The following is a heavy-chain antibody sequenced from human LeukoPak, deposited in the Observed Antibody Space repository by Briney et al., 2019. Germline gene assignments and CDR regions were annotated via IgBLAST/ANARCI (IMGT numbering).Heavy chain of an antibody. CDR1: GFSFSDYY. D-gene: IGHD2-8*01. CDR2: IVGSGTSA. J-gene: IGHJ6*02. V-gene: IGHV3-11*01. Sequence: GGSLRLSCAASGFSFSDYYMNWIRQAPGKGLEWISYIVGSGTSAYYADSVKGRFFISRDNAKKSLYLQVNNLRAEDTAVYYCTRGGLYLTDALDVWGRGTTVTVSS. CDR3: TRGGLYLTDALDV.